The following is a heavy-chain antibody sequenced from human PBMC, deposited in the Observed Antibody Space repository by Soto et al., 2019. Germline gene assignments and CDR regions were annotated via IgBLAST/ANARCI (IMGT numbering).Heavy chain of an antibody. CDR2: IYYSGST. D-gene: IGHD4-17*01. J-gene: IGHJ4*02. Sequence: QVQLQESGPGLVKPSETLSLTCTVSGGSISSYYWSWIRQPPGKGLEWIGYIYYSGSTNYNPSLKSRVTISVDTSKNQFSLKLSSVTAADTAVYYCARVGDTAGDYVIADYWGQGTLVTGSS. V-gene: IGHV4-59*01. CDR1: GGSISSYY. CDR3: ARVGDTAGDYVIADY.